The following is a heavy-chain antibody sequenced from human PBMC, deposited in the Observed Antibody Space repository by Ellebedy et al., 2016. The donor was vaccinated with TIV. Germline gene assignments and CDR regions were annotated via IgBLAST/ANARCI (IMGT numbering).Heavy chain of an antibody. CDR3: ARREGYYGSGSYYAN. Sequence: MPSETLSLTCTVSGDSIRSYYWSWIRQPPGKGLKWIGYIYYSGSTNYNPSLKSRVTISIDTSKNQFSLKLSSVTAADTAVYYCARREGYYGSGSYYANWGQGTLVTVSS. J-gene: IGHJ4*02. CDR2: IYYSGST. CDR1: GDSIRSYY. D-gene: IGHD3-10*01. V-gene: IGHV4-59*01.